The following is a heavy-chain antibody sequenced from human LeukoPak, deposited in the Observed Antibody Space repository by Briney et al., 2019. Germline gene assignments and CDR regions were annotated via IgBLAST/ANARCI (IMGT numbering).Heavy chain of an antibody. J-gene: IGHJ4*02. D-gene: IGHD3-3*01. CDR3: ANLPGVRWSGDY. CDR2: INPNRGGT. Sequence: GASVKVSCKASGYTFTGYYMHWVRQAPGQGLEWMGWINPNRGGTNYAQKFQGRVTMTRDTSISTAYMELSRLRSDDTAVYYCANLPGVRWSGDYWGQGTLVTVSS. V-gene: IGHV1-2*02. CDR1: GYTFTGYY.